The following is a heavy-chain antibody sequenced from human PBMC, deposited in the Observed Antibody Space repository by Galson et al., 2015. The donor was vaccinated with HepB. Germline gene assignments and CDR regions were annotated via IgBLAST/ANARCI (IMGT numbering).Heavy chain of an antibody. V-gene: IGHV1-46*01. D-gene: IGHD5-12*01. CDR1: GYTFTSYY. Sequence: SVKVSCKASGYTFTSYYMHWVRQAPGQGLEWMGIINPSGGSTSYAQKFQGRVTMTRDTSTSTVYMELSSLRSEDTAVYYCARDTEDSGYGDYGMDVWGQGTTVTVSS. J-gene: IGHJ6*02. CDR2: INPSGGST. CDR3: ARDTEDSGYGDYGMDV.